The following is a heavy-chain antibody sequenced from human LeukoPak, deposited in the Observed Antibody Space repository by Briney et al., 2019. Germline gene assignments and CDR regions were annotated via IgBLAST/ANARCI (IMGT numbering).Heavy chain of an antibody. D-gene: IGHD6-19*01. J-gene: IGHJ4*02. CDR2: INHSGST. CDR1: GGSFSGYY. V-gene: IGHV4-34*01. Sequence: SETLSLTCAVYGGSFSGYYWSWIRQPPGKGLEWIGEINHSGSTDYNPSLKSRVTISVDKSKNQFSLKLNSVTAADTAVYYCALSSGWYKLDSWGQGTLVTVSS. CDR3: ALSSGWYKLDS.